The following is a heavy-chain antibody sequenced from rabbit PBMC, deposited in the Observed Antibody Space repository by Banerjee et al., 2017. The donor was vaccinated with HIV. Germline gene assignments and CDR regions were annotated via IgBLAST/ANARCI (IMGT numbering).Heavy chain of an antibody. D-gene: IGHD7-1*01. V-gene: IGHV1S45*01. Sequence: QEQLKETGGGLVQTGGSLTLSCKASGFDFSKNYMSWVRKAPGKGPEWIACIDAGSTGNTVYASWAKGPFTISKTSSTTVTLQMTSLTAADTATYFCARDYAGYIGYGYYFNLWGSGTLVTVS. CDR2: IDAGSTGNT. CDR3: ARDYAGYIGYGYYFNL. CDR1: GFDFSKNYM. J-gene: IGHJ4*01.